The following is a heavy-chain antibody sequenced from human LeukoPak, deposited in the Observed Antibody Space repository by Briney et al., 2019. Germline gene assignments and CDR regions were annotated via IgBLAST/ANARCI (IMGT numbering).Heavy chain of an antibody. V-gene: IGHV6-1*01. CDR3: ARGSPRPFDFDY. D-gene: IGHD2/OR15-2a*01. J-gene: IGHJ4*02. CDR2: TYYRSKWYN. CDR1: GDSVSSNSAA. Sequence: SQTLSLTCAISGDSVSSNSAAWNWIRQSPSRGLEWLGRTYYRSKWYNDYAVSVKSRITINPDTSRNQFSLQLNSVTHEDTAVYYCARGSPRPFDFDYWGQGTLVTVSS.